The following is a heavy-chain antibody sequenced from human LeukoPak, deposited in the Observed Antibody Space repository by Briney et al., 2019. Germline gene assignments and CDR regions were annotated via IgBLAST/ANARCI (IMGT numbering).Heavy chain of an antibody. CDR2: ISGSGGST. J-gene: IGHJ4*02. V-gene: IGHV3-23*01. CDR3: AKGSSFWYSSGWYQGTRQYYFDY. CDR1: GFTFSSYW. Sequence: GGSLRLSCAASGFTFSSYWMHWVRQAPGKGLEWVSAISGSGGSTYYADSVKGRFTISRDNSKNTLYLQMNSLRAEDTAVYYCAKGSSFWYSSGWYQGTRQYYFDYWGQGTLVTVSS. D-gene: IGHD6-19*01.